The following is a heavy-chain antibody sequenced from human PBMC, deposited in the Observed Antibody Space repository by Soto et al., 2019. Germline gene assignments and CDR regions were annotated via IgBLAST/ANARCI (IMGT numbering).Heavy chain of an antibody. D-gene: IGHD2-2*01. CDR1: GFTFSMYG. CDR3: ARDPPSTLGSFDI. CDR2: VYYDGHNK. Sequence: ESGEGVVQPGRSQRLSCAASGFTFSMYGMHWVRQAPGKGLEWMAAVYYDGHNKYYADSVRGRFTISRDNSKNMVYLQMNSLRAEDTAVYYCARDPPSTLGSFDIWGRGTMVTVSS. J-gene: IGHJ3*02. V-gene: IGHV3-33*01.